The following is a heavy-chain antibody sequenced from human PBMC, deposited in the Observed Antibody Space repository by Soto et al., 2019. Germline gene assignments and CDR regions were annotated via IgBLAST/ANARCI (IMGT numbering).Heavy chain of an antibody. CDR3: ARGGGGYQLLSNWFDP. Sequence: QVQLVQSGAEVKKPGSSVKVSCKASGGTFSSYAISWVRQAPGQGLAWMGGIIPIFGAANYAQKFQGRVMITADESTSTGYRELSSLRSEDTAVYYCARGGGGYQLLSNWFDPWGQGTLVTVSS. V-gene: IGHV1-69*01. CDR1: GGTFSSYA. J-gene: IGHJ5*02. D-gene: IGHD2-2*01. CDR2: IIPIFGAA.